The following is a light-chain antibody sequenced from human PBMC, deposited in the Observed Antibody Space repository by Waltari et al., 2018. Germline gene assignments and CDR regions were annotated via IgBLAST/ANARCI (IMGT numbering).Light chain of an antibody. V-gene: IGKV3-20*01. Sequence: EIVLTQYPDTLSLSPGERATLYCRAGQSVSNNYLAWYQHKPGQAPRLLIYGASTRATGIPGRFTGSGSGTEFTLTITRLEAEDFAVYFCQQYGRSPRTFGQGTKLEIK. CDR1: QSVSNNY. CDR2: GAS. CDR3: QQYGRSPRT. J-gene: IGKJ2*01.